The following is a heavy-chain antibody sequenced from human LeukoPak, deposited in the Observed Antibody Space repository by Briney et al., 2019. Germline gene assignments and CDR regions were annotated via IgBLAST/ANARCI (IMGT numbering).Heavy chain of an antibody. Sequence: PGGSVRLSCAASGFTFSSYAMHWVRQAPGKGLEWVAVISYDGSNKYYADSVKGRFTISRDNSKNTLYLQMNSLRAEDTAVYYCAKDGTTVTLYYFDYWGQGTLVTVSS. CDR2: ISYDGSNK. V-gene: IGHV3-30*18. J-gene: IGHJ4*02. CDR1: GFTFSSYA. D-gene: IGHD4-17*01. CDR3: AKDGTTVTLYYFDY.